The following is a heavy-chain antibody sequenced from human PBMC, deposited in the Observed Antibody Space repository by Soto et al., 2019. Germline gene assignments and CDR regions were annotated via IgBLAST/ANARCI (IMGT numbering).Heavy chain of an antibody. CDR1: GFTFSSSA. CDR3: ARCTVGTIVTSGWCHYLDP. Sequence: EVQLLDSGGGLVQPGGSLRLSCAASGFTFSSSAMRWVRQAPGKGLEWVSAVSGSGGTTYYADSVRGRFTIYRDHSKNTLDLQMNSLRAADTAIYFCARCTVGTIVTSGWCHYLDPWGSGTRVTVSS. V-gene: IGHV3-23*01. D-gene: IGHD6-19*01. CDR2: VSGSGGTT. J-gene: IGHJ5*02.